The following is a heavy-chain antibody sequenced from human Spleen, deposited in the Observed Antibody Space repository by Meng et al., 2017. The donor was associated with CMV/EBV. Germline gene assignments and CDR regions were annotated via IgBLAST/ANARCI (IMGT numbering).Heavy chain of an antibody. V-gene: IGHV3-30*02. CDR2: IRYDGNNK. CDR3: ARVRYSSSWQDYYYYGMDV. CDR1: GFSFGSYG. J-gene: IGHJ6*02. D-gene: IGHD6-13*01. Sequence: GESLKISCAASGFSFGSYGMQWVRQAPGKGLEWVSFIRYDGNNKDYGASVKGRFTVSRDNSKNMVYLQMDSLRAEDTAVYYCARVRYSSSWQDYYYYGMDVWGQGTTVTVSS.